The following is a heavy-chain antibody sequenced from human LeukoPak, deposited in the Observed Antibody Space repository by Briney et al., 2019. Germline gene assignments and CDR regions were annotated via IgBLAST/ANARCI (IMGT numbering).Heavy chain of an antibody. CDR3: ARQSGSYSISYYYYMDV. CDR1: GGSISSSSYY. D-gene: IGHD1-26*01. Sequence: SETLSLTCTVSGGSISSSSYYWGWIRQPPGKGLEWIGSIYYSGSTYYNPSLKSRVTISVDTSKNQFYLKLSSVTAADTAVYYCARQSGSYSISYYYYMDVWGKGTTVTVSS. V-gene: IGHV4-39*01. CDR2: IYYSGST. J-gene: IGHJ6*03.